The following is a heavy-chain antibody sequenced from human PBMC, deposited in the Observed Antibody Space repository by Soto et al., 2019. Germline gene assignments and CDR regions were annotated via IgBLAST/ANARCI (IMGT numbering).Heavy chain of an antibody. CDR2: FDPEDGET. J-gene: IGHJ6*02. V-gene: IGHV1-24*01. CDR3: ARATGSSYGMDV. D-gene: IGHD3-9*01. CDR1: GYTLTELS. Sequence: ASVKVSCKVSGYTLTELSMHWVRQAPGKGLEWMGGFDPEDGETIYAQKFQGRVTMTEDTSTDTAYMELRSLRSDDTAVYYCARATGSSYGMDVWGQGTTVTVSS.